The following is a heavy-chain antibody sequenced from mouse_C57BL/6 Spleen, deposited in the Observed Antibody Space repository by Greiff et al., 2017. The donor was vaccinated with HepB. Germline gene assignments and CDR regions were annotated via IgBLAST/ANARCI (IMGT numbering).Heavy chain of an antibody. D-gene: IGHD2-2*01. CDR3: AREGLRRGYYFDY. V-gene: IGHV1-53*01. J-gene: IGHJ2*01. CDR1: GYTFTSYW. Sequence: VQLQQPGTELVKPGASVKLSCKASGYTFTSYWMHWVKQRPGQGLEWIGNINPSNGGTNYNEKFKSKATLTVDKSSSTANMQLSSLTSEDSAVYYCAREGLRRGYYFDYWGQGTTLTVSS. CDR2: INPSNGGT.